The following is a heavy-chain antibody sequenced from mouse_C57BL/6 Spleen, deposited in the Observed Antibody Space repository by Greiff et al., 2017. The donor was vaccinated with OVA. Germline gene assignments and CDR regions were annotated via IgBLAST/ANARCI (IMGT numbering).Heavy chain of an antibody. CDR2: IDPETGGT. J-gene: IGHJ2*01. D-gene: IGHD1-1*01. CDR3: TRPCITTVVAPFDY. V-gene: IGHV1-15*01. CDR1: GYTFTDYE. Sequence: VQLQQSGAELVRPGASVTLSCKASGYTFTDYEMHWVKQTPVHGLEWIGAIDPETGGTAYNQKFKGKAILTADKSSSTAYMELRSLTSEDSAVYYCTRPCITTVVAPFDYWGQGTTLTVSS.